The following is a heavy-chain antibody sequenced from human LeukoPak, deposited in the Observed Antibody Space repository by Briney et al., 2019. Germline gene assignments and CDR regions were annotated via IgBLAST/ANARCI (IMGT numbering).Heavy chain of an antibody. J-gene: IGHJ3*01. CDR3: AKNVGFCGGDCYPFDALDL. CDR2: ISGTGGTT. Sequence: PGGSLRLSCKGSGFTFKNYAMSWFRQAPGKRLEWVSAISGTGGTTYYADSVRGRFTISRDNSENTLYLQLITLRAEDTATYYCAKNVGFCGGDCYPFDALDLWGQGTMVTISS. CDR1: GFTFKNYA. V-gene: IGHV3-23*01. D-gene: IGHD2-21*02.